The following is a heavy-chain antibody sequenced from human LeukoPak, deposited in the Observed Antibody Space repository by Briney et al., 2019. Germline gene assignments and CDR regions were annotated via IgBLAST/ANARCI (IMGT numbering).Heavy chain of an antibody. V-gene: IGHV3-11*03. D-gene: IGHD1-26*01. Sequence: GGSLRLSCAASGFTFSDYYMSWIRQAPGKGLESISYISVSGSYTNYADSVKGRFTISRDNAKNSLYLQMISLRAEDTAVYYCARCGTPNNYYGYGVDVWGQGTTVIVSS. CDR1: GFTFSDYY. CDR3: ARCGTPNNYYGYGVDV. J-gene: IGHJ6*02. CDR2: ISVSGSYT.